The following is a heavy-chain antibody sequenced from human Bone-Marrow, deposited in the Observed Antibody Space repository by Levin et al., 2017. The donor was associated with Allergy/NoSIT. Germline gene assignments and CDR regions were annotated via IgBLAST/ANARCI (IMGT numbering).Heavy chain of an antibody. D-gene: IGHD3-10*01. CDR2: IYPGDSDA. V-gene: IGHV5-51*01. CDR1: GYLFTDFW. J-gene: IGHJ4*02. Sequence: GESLKISCKASGYLFTDFWIGWVRQLPGKGLEWMGIIYPGDSDARYRPAFQGQVTISIDKSINTVYLQWISLKASDTATYFCARKEAGYGSETIDYWGQGTRVTVSS. CDR3: ARKEAGYGSETIDY.